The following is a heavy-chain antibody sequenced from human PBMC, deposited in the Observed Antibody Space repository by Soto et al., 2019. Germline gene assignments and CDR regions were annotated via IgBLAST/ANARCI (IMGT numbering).Heavy chain of an antibody. D-gene: IGHD2-2*01. CDR1: GGSISSSSYY. CDR2: IYSSGST. J-gene: IGHJ4*02. V-gene: IGHV4-39*01. CDR3: ARSVKREYQLLKSRRVLYYYDY. Sequence: QLQLQESGPGLVKPSETLSLTCTVSGGSISSSSYYWGWIRQPPGKGLEWIGSIYSSGSTYYNPSLKSRVTVSVDASKNQFSLKLSSVTAADTAVYYCARSVKREYQLLKSRRVLYYYDYWGQGTLVTVSS.